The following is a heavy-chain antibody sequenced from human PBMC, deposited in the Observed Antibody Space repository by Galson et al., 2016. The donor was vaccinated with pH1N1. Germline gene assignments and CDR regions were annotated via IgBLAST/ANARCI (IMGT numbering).Heavy chain of an antibody. Sequence: SLRLSCAASGFTFSSFGIHWVRQAPGKGLEWVAVISYDGSDQYYADSVKGRVTISRDNSKNTVYLLLNSVTTEDTAVYFCAKASQYCRGGSCYANWLDPWGQGTLLTVSS. D-gene: IGHD2-15*01. CDR1: GFTFSSFG. J-gene: IGHJ5*02. CDR3: AKASQYCRGGSCYANWLDP. V-gene: IGHV3-30*18. CDR2: ISYDGSDQ.